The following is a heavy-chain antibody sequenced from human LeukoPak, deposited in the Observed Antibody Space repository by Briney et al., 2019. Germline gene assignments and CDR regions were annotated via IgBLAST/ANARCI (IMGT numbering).Heavy chain of an antibody. J-gene: IGHJ4*02. CDR1: GYTFANYG. CDR3: ARDDKRHCSGGSCPAYFDY. CDR2: ISAYNGNT. Sequence: ASVKVSCKASGYTFANYGISWVRQAPGQGLEWIAWISAYNGNTNYALKLRGRVTMTTDTSTSTAYLELRSLRSDDTALYYCARDDKRHCSGGSCPAYFDYWGQGTLVTVP. V-gene: IGHV1-18*01. D-gene: IGHD2-15*01.